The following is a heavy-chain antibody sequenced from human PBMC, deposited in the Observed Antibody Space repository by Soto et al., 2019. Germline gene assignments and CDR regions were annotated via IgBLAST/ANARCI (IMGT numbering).Heavy chain of an antibody. D-gene: IGHD6-19*01. CDR2: IYYSGST. Sequence: SETLSLTCTVSGGSISSYYWSWIRQPPGKGLEWIGYIYYSGSTYYNPSLKSRVTISVDTSKNQFSLKLSSVTAADTAVYYCARVSEYSSGWFDYWGQGTLVTVSS. CDR1: GGSISSYY. J-gene: IGHJ4*02. V-gene: IGHV4-59*08. CDR3: ARVSEYSSGWFDY.